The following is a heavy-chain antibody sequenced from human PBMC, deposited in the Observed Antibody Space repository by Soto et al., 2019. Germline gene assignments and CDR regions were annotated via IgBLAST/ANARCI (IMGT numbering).Heavy chain of an antibody. CDR1: GFTFSSYA. V-gene: IGHV3-23*01. D-gene: IGHD2-21*02. Sequence: GGSLRLSCAASGFTFSSYAMSWVRQAPGKGLEWVSAISGSGGSTYYADSVKGRFTISRDNSKNTLYLHMNSLRAEDTAVYYCAKYGAPSYCGGDCYPSYFDYWGQGTLVTVSS. J-gene: IGHJ4*02. CDR3: AKYGAPSYCGGDCYPSYFDY. CDR2: ISGSGGST.